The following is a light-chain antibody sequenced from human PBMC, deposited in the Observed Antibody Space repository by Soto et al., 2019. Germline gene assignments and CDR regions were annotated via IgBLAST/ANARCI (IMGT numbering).Light chain of an antibody. J-gene: IGLJ2*01. CDR1: SSDVGGYNY. CDR3: SSYTSSSTYVV. V-gene: IGLV2-14*01. Sequence: QSALTQPASVSGSPGQSITISCTGTSSDVGGYNYVSWYQQHPGKAPKLMIYDVSNRPSGVSNRFSGSKSVNTASLTISGLQAEDEADYYCSSYTSSSTYVVLGGGTKLTVL. CDR2: DVS.